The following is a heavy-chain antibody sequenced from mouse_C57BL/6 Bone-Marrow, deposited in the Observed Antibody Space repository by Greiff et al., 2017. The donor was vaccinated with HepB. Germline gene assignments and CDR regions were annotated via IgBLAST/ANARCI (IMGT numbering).Heavy chain of an antibody. Sequence: EVQRVESGGGLVKPGGSLKLSCAASGFTFSDYGMHWVRQAPEKGLEWVAYISSGSSTIYYADTVKGRFTISRDNAKNTLFLQMTSLRSEDTAMYCCARRYYGRGSPWFAYWGQGTLVTVSA. V-gene: IGHV5-17*01. CDR1: GFTFSDYG. D-gene: IGHD1-1*01. J-gene: IGHJ3*01. CDR2: ISSGSSTI. CDR3: ARRYYGRGSPWFAY.